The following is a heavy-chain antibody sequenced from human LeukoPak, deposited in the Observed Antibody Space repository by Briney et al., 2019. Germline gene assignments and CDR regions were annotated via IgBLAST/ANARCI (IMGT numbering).Heavy chain of an antibody. V-gene: IGHV4-39*01. D-gene: IGHD1-26*01. Sequence: PSETLSLTCTVSGGSISSSSYYWGWIRQPPGKGLEWIGSIYYSGSTYYNPSLKSRVTISVHTSKNQFSLKLSSVTAADTAVYYCARPKSGSYYYFDYWGQGTLVTVSS. CDR1: GGSISSSSYY. J-gene: IGHJ4*02. CDR2: IYYSGST. CDR3: ARPKSGSYYYFDY.